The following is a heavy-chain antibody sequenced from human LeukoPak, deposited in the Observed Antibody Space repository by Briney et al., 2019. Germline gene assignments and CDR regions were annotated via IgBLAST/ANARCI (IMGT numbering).Heavy chain of an antibody. CDR2: ISSSSSYI. Sequence: GGSLRLSCAASGFTFSSYSMNWVRQAPGKGLEWVSSISSSSSYIYYADSVKGRFTISRDNAKNSLYLQMNSLRAEDTAVYYCATTRRGDSSGYYPLFDYWGQGTLVTVSS. J-gene: IGHJ4*02. D-gene: IGHD3-22*01. V-gene: IGHV3-21*01. CDR1: GFTFSSYS. CDR3: ATTRRGDSSGYYPLFDY.